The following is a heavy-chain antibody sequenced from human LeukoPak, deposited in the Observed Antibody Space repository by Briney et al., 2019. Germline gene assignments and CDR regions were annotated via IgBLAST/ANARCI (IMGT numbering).Heavy chain of an antibody. Sequence: GGSLRLSCAASGFTFSSYSMNWVRQAPGKGLEWVAQIKPDGSDKYYVDPVKGRFTISRDNAKNSLNLQMNSPRAEDTAVYYCARAGNLDNWGQGTLVTVSS. J-gene: IGHJ4*02. CDR1: GFTFSSYS. CDR2: IKPDGSDK. D-gene: IGHD4-23*01. CDR3: ARAGNLDN. V-gene: IGHV3-7*01.